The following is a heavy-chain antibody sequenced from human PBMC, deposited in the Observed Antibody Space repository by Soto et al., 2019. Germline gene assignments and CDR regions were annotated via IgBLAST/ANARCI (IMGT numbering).Heavy chain of an antibody. CDR1: GGSFSGYY. D-gene: IGHD3-10*01. V-gene: IGHV4-34*01. J-gene: IGHJ6*02. CDR2: INHSGST. Sequence: SETLSLTCAVYGGSFSGYYWSWIRQPPGKWLEWIGEINHSGSTNYNPSLKSRVTISVDTSKNQFSLKLSSVTAADTAVYYCARGFIYYGSGSYYNKDYYYGMDVWGQGXTVTVSS. CDR3: ARGFIYYGSGSYYNKDYYYGMDV.